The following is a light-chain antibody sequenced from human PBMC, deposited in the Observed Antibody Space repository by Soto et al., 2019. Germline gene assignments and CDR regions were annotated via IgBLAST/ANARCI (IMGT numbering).Light chain of an antibody. CDR3: LLSYNGPYV. CDR1: TGAVTNGHY. CDR2: DTT. V-gene: IGLV7-46*01. Sequence: QAVVTQEPSLTVSPGGTVTPTCGSSTGAVTNGHYPYWVQQKPGQAPRTLIYDTTNRHSWTPARFSGSLLGGKAALTLSGAQPEDEAEYYCLLSYNGPYVFGTGTNVTVL. J-gene: IGLJ1*01.